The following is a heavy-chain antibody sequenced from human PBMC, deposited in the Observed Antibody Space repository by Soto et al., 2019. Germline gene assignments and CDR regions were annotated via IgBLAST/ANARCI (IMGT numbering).Heavy chain of an antibody. CDR2: IVVGSGNT. CDR1: GFTFTSSA. CDR3: AAASAITIFGVVIPYYYYGMDV. Sequence: QMQLVQSGPEVKKPGTSVKVSCKASGFTFTSSAVQWVRQARGQRLEWIGWIVVGSGNTNYAQKFQERVTMTRDMSTSTAYMELSSLRSEDTAVYYCAAASAITIFGVVIPYYYYGMDVWGQGTTVTVSS. J-gene: IGHJ6*02. D-gene: IGHD3-3*01. V-gene: IGHV1-58*01.